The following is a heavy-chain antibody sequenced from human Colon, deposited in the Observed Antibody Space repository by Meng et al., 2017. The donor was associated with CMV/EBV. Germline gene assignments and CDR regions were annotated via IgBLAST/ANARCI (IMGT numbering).Heavy chain of an antibody. Sequence: LSWAASGFTFSSYWMHWVRQAPGKGLVWVSRINSDGSSTSYADSVKGRFTISRDNAKNTLYLQMNSLRAEDTAVYYCASAATVTQDYWGQGTLVTVSS. J-gene: IGHJ4*02. CDR2: INSDGSST. D-gene: IGHD4-17*01. CDR3: ASAATVTQDY. V-gene: IGHV3-74*01. CDR1: GFTFSSYW.